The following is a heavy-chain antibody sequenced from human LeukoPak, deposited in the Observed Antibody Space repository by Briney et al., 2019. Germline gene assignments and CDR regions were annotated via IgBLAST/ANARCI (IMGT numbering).Heavy chain of an antibody. CDR2: INPNSGGT. Sequence: ASVKVSCKASGYTFTGYYMHWVRQAPGQGLEWMGWINPNSGGTNYAQKFQGRVTMTRDTSISTAYMELSRLRSDDTAVYYCARGRRSGDAGWGHYYYYYMDVWGKGTTVTVSS. D-gene: IGHD4-17*01. CDR3: ARGRRSGDAGWGHYYYYYMDV. J-gene: IGHJ6*03. CDR1: GYTFTGYY. V-gene: IGHV1-2*02.